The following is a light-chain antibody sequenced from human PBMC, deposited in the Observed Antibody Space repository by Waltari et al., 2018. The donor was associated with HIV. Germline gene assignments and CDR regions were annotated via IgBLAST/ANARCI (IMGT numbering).Light chain of an antibody. CDR2: KDT. CDR1: ALPKQY. CDR3: QSADSSGTYWM. V-gene: IGLV3-25*03. J-gene: IGLJ3*02. Sequence: SHELTQPPSVSVSPGQTARITCFGDALPKQYAYWYQQKPGQAPLLVMYKDTKRPPGIPERFSGSSSGTTVTLTISGVQPEDEADYYCQSADSSGTYWMFGGGTKLTVL.